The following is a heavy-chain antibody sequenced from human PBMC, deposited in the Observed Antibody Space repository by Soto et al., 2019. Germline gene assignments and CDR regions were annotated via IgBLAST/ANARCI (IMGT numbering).Heavy chain of an antibody. D-gene: IGHD3-9*01. CDR1: GFTFSYYG. J-gene: IGHJ4*02. CDR2: MHTGGNEK. V-gene: IGHV3-33*08. CDR3: ARDADTTGHYRHFAL. Sequence: QVQLVESGGGVVQPGGSLRLSCAASGFTFSYYGFHWVRQAPGKGLEWVAVMHTGGNEKYYVDSVKGRFTVSRDDSRNMVYLEMSGLRAEDTAEYFCARDADTTGHYRHFALWGRGALVAVS.